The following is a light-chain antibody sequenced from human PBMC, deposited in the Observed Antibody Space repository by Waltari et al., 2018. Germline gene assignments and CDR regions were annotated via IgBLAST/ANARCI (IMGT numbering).Light chain of an antibody. CDR2: EDN. V-gene: IGLV6-57*03. Sequence: NFVLTQPHSVSGSPGETVIISCTRSSGSIVNHYLQWYQQRPGSAPTTLIYEDNHRASGVPDRFSGSIAGSSNSASLTISGLKSEDEADYFCQSYDSTTQVFGTGTKVTVL. CDR3: QSYDSTTQV. CDR1: SGSIVNHY. J-gene: IGLJ1*01.